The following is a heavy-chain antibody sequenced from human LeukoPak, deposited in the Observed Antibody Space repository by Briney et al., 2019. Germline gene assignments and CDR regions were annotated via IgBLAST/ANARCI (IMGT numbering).Heavy chain of an antibody. J-gene: IGHJ4*02. V-gene: IGHV1-69*13. D-gene: IGHD3-22*01. CDR1: GGSFSRYA. Sequence: SVKVSCKAFGGSFSRYAISWVRQAPGQGLEWMGGIIPIFGTANYAQKFQGRVTITADESTRTAYMELRTLRSEDTATYYCARGSGETGGYYYVYWGRGTPVTVSS. CDR3: ARGSGETGGYYYVY. CDR2: IIPIFGTA.